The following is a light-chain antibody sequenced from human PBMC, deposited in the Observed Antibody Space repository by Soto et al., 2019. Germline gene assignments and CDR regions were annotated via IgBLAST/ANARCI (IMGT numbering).Light chain of an antibody. Sequence: DIQMTQSPSTLSASVGDTVTITCRASQTISGWLAWYQQRPGKAPNLLIFDASSLESGVPSRFSGSGSGTEFTLTISSLQPDDFATYYCQQYNSYSLTVGQGTKV. V-gene: IGKV1-5*01. J-gene: IGKJ1*01. CDR1: QTISGW. CDR2: DAS. CDR3: QQYNSYSLT.